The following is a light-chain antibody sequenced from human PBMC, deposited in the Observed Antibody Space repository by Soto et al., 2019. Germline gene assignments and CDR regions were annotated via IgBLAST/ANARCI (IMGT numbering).Light chain of an antibody. CDR1: QTVVSS. CDR3: QQYGGSSIT. Sequence: EVGRTQYPVTLSVSLGERATLSCRASQTVVSSLAWYQQKPGQSPRLLIYGASSRATGIPDRFSGSGSGTDFTLTISRLEPEDFAVYYCQQYGGSSITFGQGTRLEI. J-gene: IGKJ5*01. V-gene: IGKV3-20*01. CDR2: GAS.